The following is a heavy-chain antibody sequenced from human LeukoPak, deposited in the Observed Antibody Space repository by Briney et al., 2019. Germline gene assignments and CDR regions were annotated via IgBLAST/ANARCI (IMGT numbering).Heavy chain of an antibody. D-gene: IGHD1-1*01. CDR2: IKQDGSEK. J-gene: IGHJ5*02. V-gene: IGHV3-7*01. CDR3: ARHPEQSARRKNWFDP. Sequence: GGSLRLSCAASGFTFSSYWMSWVRQAPGKGLEWVANIKQDGSEKYYVDSVKGRFTISRDNAKNSLYLQMNSLRAEDTAVYYCARHPEQSARRKNWFDPWGQGTLVTVSS. CDR1: GFTFSSYW.